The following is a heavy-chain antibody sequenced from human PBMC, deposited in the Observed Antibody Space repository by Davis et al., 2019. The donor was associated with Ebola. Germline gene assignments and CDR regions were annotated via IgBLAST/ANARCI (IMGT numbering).Heavy chain of an antibody. Sequence: GSLRLSCAASGFTFSTYWMSWVRQAPGKGLEWVANIKQDGSEKYYVDSVKGRFTISRDNAKNSLFLQMNSLRAEDTALYYCAKEEAYCGGDCYGYFDSWGQGTLVTVSS. V-gene: IGHV3-7*03. CDR2: IKQDGSEK. J-gene: IGHJ4*02. CDR1: GFTFSTYW. D-gene: IGHD2-21*02. CDR3: AKEEAYCGGDCYGYFDS.